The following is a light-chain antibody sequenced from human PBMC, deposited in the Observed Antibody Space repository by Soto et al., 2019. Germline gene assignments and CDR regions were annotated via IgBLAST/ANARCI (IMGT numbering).Light chain of an antibody. CDR3: LLLCSGNRRV. V-gene: IGLV7-46*01. J-gene: IGLJ1*01. CDR1: TGTVTSGHY. Sequence: QAVVTQEPSLTVSPGETVTLTCGSSTGTVTSGHYPYWFQQRPGQAPTTLIYDTNKKYSWTPDRFSGSLLGGKAALTLSGAQPEYEGDYYCLLLCSGNRRVFGTGTKLTVL. CDR2: DTN.